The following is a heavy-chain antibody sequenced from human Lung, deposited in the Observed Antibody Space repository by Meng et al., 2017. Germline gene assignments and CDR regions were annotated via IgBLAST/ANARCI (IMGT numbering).Heavy chain of an antibody. CDR3: ARDEDISAAGKLFGDY. Sequence: GERVQYGTRDTHAGASQKLSCTPSLSTFPESFIHRVRRAPGPGLEWMGRINPKSGDTHYAKKFQARVTMTGDTSISTAYMDLSGLRSDDTAMYYCARDEDISAAGKLFGDYWGQGTLVTVSS. CDR1: LSTFPESF. J-gene: IGHJ4*02. V-gene: IGHV1-2*06. D-gene: IGHD6-25*01. CDR2: INPKSGDT.